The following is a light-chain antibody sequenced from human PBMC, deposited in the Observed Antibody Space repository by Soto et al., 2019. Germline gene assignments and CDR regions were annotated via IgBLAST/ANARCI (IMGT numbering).Light chain of an antibody. CDR1: QSVSSK. J-gene: IGKJ4*01. V-gene: IGKV3-15*01. CDR2: GAS. Sequence: EIVMTQSPATLSVSPGERATLSCRASQSVSSKLAWYQQEPGQAPRLLIYGASTRATGIPARFSGSGSGTEFTLTISSLQSEDFAVYYCQHYDNWPLTFGGGTKVEIK. CDR3: QHYDNWPLT.